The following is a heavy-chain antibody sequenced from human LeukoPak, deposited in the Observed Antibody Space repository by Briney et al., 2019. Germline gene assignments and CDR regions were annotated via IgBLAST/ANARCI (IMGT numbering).Heavy chain of an antibody. CDR2: IYYSGST. D-gene: IGHD6-13*01. J-gene: IGHJ5*02. V-gene: IGHV4-59*01. CDR3: ARPLAAAGWFDP. Sequence: SETLSLTCTVPGGSISSYYWSWIRQPPGKGLEWIGYIYYSGSTNYNPSLKSRVTISVDTSKNQFSLKLSSVPAADTAVFYCARPLAAAGWFDPWGQGTLVTVSS. CDR1: GGSISSYY.